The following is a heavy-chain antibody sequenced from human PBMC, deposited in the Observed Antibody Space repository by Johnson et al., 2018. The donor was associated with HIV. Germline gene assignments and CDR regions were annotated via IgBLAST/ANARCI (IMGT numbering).Heavy chain of an antibody. D-gene: IGHD3-22*01. Sequence: QVQLVESGGGVVRPGGSLRLSCAASAFTFSSYGMHWVRQAPGKGLEWVAVIWYDGSNKYYADSVKGRFTISRDNSKNTLYLQMNSLRAEDTALYYCAKDTGLVVAPPDAFDIWGQGTMVTVSS. CDR1: AFTFSSYG. J-gene: IGHJ3*02. CDR2: IWYDGSNK. V-gene: IGHV3-30*02. CDR3: AKDTGLVVAPPDAFDI.